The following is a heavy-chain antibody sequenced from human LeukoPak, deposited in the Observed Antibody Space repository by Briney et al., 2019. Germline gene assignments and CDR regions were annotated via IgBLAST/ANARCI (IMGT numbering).Heavy chain of an antibody. D-gene: IGHD6-19*01. V-gene: IGHV4-59*01. CDR2: IYYSGNT. J-gene: IGHJ4*02. Sequence: KPSETLSLTCTVSGGSISSYFWSWIRQPPGKGLEWIGHIYYSGNTNYNPSLKSRVTISVDTSKNQFSLKLSSVTAADTAVYYCARGHSSGWHSFDYWGQGTPVTVSS. CDR1: GGSISSYF. CDR3: ARGHSSGWHSFDY.